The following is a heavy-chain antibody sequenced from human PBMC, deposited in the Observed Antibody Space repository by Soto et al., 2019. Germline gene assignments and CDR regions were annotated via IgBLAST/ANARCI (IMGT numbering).Heavy chain of an antibody. Sequence: QLQLQESGPGLVKPSETLSLTCTVSGGSISSSSYYWGWIRQPPGKGLEWIGSIYYSGSTYYNPSLKSRVTISVDTSKNQFSLKLSSVTAADTAVYYCARHDGLLLYFQHWGQGTLVTVSS. CDR2: IYYSGST. D-gene: IGHD2-21*02. CDR1: GGSISSSSYY. J-gene: IGHJ1*01. V-gene: IGHV4-39*01. CDR3: ARHDGLLLYFQH.